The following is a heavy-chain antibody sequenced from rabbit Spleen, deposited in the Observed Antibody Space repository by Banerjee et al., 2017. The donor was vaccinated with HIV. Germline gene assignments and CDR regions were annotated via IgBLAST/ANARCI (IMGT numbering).Heavy chain of an antibody. CDR3: ARSVNDGNVPGYANL. CDR1: GFTISSSYW. Sequence: QEQLEESGGDLVKPEGSLTLTCTASGFTISSSYWICWVRQAPGKGLEWIACIYGGSSGRTYYANWAKGRFTASKASSTTVTLQMTSLTAADTATYFCARSVNDGNVPGYANLWGPGTLVTVS. J-gene: IGHJ4*01. D-gene: IGHD7-1*01. CDR2: IYGGSSGRT. V-gene: IGHV1S45*01.